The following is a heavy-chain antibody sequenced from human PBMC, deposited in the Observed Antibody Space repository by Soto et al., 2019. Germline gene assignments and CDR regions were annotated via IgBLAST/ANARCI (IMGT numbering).Heavy chain of an antibody. CDR3: AREGLVLVPTTVNSDYYDYAMDV. V-gene: IGHV1-69*12. J-gene: IGHJ6*02. Sequence: QVQLVQSGAEVKKPGSSVKVSCKASGDTFSTYTITWMRQAPGQGLEWMGGIIPRSATSNYAQKFQGRVTFTADESTNTAYMERSSLRSEATAVYYCAREGLVLVPTTVNSDYYDYAMDVWGQGTTVTVSS. CDR2: IIPRSATS. D-gene: IGHD2-2*01. CDR1: GDTFSTYT.